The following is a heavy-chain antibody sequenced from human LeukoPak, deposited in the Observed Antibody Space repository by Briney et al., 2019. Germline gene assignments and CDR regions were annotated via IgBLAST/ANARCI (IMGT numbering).Heavy chain of an antibody. CDR3: ARGRTRWLDSGYGMDV. Sequence: SVKVSCKASGGTFSSYAISWVRRAPGQGLEWMGGIIPIFGTANYAQKFQGRVTITADESTSTAYMELSSQRSEDTAVYYCARGRTRWLDSGYGMDVWGQGTTVTVSS. CDR1: GGTFSSYA. D-gene: IGHD5-24*01. V-gene: IGHV1-69*13. J-gene: IGHJ6*02. CDR2: IIPIFGTA.